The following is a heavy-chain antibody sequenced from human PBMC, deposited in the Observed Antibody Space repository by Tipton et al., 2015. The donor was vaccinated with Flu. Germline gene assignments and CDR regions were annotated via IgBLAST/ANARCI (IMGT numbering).Heavy chain of an antibody. Sequence: LRLSCTVSGHSISSGYYWGWIRQPPGKGLEWIGSIYQSGTTYYNPSLKSRVTISVDTSRNQFSLKLSSVTPADTAVYYCAKTYFDSSDSPDRFDPWGQGTLVTVSS. V-gene: IGHV4-38-2*02. CDR2: IYQSGTT. CDR3: AKTYFDSSDSPDRFDP. CDR1: GHSISSGYY. J-gene: IGHJ5*02. D-gene: IGHD3-22*01.